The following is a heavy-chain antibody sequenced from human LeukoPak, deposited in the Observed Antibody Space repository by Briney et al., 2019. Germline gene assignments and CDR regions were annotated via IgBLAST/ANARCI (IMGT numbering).Heavy chain of an antibody. J-gene: IGHJ5*02. CDR1: GFTFSSYA. CDR3: ASDAVWFGEFNWFVP. D-gene: IGHD3-10*01. V-gene: IGHV3-30*04. Sequence: GGSLRLSCAASGFTFSSYAMHWVRQAPGKGLEWVADISYDGSNKYYADSVKGRFTISRDNSKNTLYLQMNSLRAEDTAVYYCASDAVWFGEFNWFVPWGQGALVTVSS. CDR2: ISYDGSNK.